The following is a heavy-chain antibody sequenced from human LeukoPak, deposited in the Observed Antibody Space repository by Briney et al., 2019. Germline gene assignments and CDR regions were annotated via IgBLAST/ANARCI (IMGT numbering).Heavy chain of an antibody. CDR1: GYTFDDYA. J-gene: IGHJ4*02. D-gene: IGHD3-16*01. CDR2: ISWEGGRT. CDR3: AKGGYDPDYYFDY. Sequence: GGSLRLSCAASGYTFDDYAMHWVRQAPGKGLEWVSLISWEGGRTYYAGSVKGRFTISRDNSKNSLYLEMNSLRAEDTALYYCAKGGYDPDYYFDYWGQGTLVTVSS. V-gene: IGHV3-43D*03.